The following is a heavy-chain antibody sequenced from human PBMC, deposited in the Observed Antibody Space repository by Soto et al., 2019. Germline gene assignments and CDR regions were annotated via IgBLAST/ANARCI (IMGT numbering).Heavy chain of an antibody. CDR2: ISTTGTYI. J-gene: IGHJ4*02. Sequence: PGGSLRLSCAASGFTFSSYAMNWVRQAPGKGLEWVSYISTTGTYIYYADSVKGRFTISRDNAKNSLYLQMTNMDPVDTATYYCAPYIRQLFDYWGQGTLVTVSS. D-gene: IGHD6-13*01. CDR3: APYIRQLFDY. CDR1: GFTFSSYA. V-gene: IGHV3-21*03.